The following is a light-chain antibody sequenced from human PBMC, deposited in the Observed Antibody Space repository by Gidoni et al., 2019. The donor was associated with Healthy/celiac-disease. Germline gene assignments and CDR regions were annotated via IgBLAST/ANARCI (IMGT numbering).Light chain of an antibody. V-gene: IGKV3-11*01. J-gene: IGKJ4*01. CDR2: DAS. CDR1: QSVSSY. CDR3: QQRSNWPPLT. Sequence: EIVLPQSPATLSLSPVERATLSCRASQSVSSYLAWYQQKPGQAPMLLIYDASNRATGIPARFSGSGSGTDFTLTISSLEPEDVAVYYCQQRSNWPPLTFGGGTKVEIK.